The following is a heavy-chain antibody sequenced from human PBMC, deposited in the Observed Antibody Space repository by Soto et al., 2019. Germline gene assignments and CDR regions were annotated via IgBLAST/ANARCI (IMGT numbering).Heavy chain of an antibody. J-gene: IGHJ4*02. CDR2: IYSGGST. V-gene: IGHV4-30-2*05. CDR1: GGSISSGGYS. Sequence: SETLSLTCAVSGGSISSGGYSWSWIRQPPGKGLEWIGHIYSGGSTYSNPSLGGRVTLSLDTSKNQFSLKLSSVTAADTAVYYCAKGPSADKVDYWGQGTLVTVS. CDR3: AKGPSADKVDY.